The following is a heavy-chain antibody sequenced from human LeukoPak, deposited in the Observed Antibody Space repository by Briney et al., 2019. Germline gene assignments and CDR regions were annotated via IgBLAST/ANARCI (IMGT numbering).Heavy chain of an antibody. CDR2: INPNSGGT. D-gene: IGHD2-2*01. Sequence: GASVKVSCKASGYTFTGYYMHWVRQAPGQGLEWMGWINPNSGGTNYAQKFQGWVTMTRDTSISTAYMELSRLRSDDTAVYYCARGGIVVVPADTSNWFDPWGQGTLVTVSP. CDR3: ARGGIVVVPADTSNWFDP. J-gene: IGHJ5*02. CDR1: GYTFTGYY. V-gene: IGHV1-2*04.